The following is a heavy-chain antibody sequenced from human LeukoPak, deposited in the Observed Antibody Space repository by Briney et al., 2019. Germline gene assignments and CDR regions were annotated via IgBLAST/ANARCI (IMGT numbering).Heavy chain of an antibody. CDR2: IKEDGGEK. V-gene: IGHV3-7*03. CDR1: GFPFNTFW. CDR3: AKGLAYCGGDCYSGYYYYYMDV. Sequence: GGSLRLSCAASGFPFNTFWMSWVRQAPGKGLEWVANIKEDGGEKYYVDSVKGRFTISRDNSKNTLYLQMNSPRAEDTAVYYCAKGLAYCGGDCYSGYYYYYMDVWGKGTTVTVSS. J-gene: IGHJ6*03. D-gene: IGHD2-21*02.